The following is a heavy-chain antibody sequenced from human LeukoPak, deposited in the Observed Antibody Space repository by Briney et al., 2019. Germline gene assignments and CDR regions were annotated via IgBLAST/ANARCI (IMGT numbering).Heavy chain of an antibody. CDR3: AKDLYGDSGIDC. CDR2: ISGSDGST. J-gene: IGHJ4*02. CDR1: GVTFSSYA. Sequence: GGSLRLSCAASGVTFSSYAMSWGREAPGEGREWVSLISGSDGSTYYADSVKGGCTISRDNSKNTLYLQMDSLSAEDTAVYYCAKDLYGDSGIDCWGQGTLVTVSS. V-gene: IGHV3-23*01. D-gene: IGHD4-17*01.